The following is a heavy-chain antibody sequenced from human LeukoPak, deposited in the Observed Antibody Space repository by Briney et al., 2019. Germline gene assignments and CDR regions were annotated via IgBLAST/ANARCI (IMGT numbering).Heavy chain of an antibody. V-gene: IGHV4-34*01. Sequence: SETLSLTCAAYGGSFSGYYWSWIRQPPGKGLEWIGEINHSGSTNYNPSLKSRVTISVDTSKNQFSLKLSSVTAADTAVYYCARVSRWFNYFDYWGQGTLVTVSS. CDR2: INHSGST. CDR1: GGSFSGYY. D-gene: IGHD4-23*01. CDR3: ARVSRWFNYFDY. J-gene: IGHJ4*02.